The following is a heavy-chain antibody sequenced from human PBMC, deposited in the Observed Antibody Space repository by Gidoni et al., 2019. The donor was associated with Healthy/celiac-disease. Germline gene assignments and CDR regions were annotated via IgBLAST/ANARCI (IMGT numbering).Heavy chain of an antibody. CDR1: GGSFSGYY. V-gene: IGHV4-34*01. J-gene: IGHJ6*02. D-gene: IGHD3-10*01. Sequence: QVQLQQWGAGLLKPSETLSLTCAVYGGSFSGYYWSWIRQPPGKGLEWIGEINHSGSTNYNPSLKSRVTISVDTSKNQFSLKLSSVTAADTAVYYCARSGRSRYYGSGSGYGMDVWGQGTTVTVSS. CDR3: ARSGRSRYYGSGSGYGMDV. CDR2: INHSGST.